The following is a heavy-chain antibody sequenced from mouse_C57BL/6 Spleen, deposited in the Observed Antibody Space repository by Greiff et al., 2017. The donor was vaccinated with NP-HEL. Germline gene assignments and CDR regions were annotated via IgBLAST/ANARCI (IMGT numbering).Heavy chain of an antibody. J-gene: IGHJ2*01. Sequence: EVQLQQSGPELVKPGASVKISCKASGYTFTDYYMNWVKQSHGKSLEWIGDINPNNGGTSYNQKFKGKATLTVDKSSSTAYMELRSLTSEDSAVYYCARDTTVVAGDYWGQGTTLTVPS. CDR1: GYTFTDYY. D-gene: IGHD1-1*01. CDR2: INPNNGGT. V-gene: IGHV1-26*01. CDR3: ARDTTVVAGDY.